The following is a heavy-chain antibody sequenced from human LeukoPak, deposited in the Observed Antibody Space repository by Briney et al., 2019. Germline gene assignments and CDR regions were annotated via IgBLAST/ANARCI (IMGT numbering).Heavy chain of an antibody. D-gene: IGHD3-3*01. CDR3: AREPTTIFGVVDRYGMDV. Sequence: GGSLRLSCAASGFTFSTYGMHWVRQAPGKGLEWVSRINSDGSSTSYADSVTGRFTISRDNAKNTLYLQMNSLRAEDTAVYYCAREPTTIFGVVDRYGMDVWGQGTSVTVSS. CDR2: INSDGSST. V-gene: IGHV3-74*01. J-gene: IGHJ6*02. CDR1: GFTFSTYG.